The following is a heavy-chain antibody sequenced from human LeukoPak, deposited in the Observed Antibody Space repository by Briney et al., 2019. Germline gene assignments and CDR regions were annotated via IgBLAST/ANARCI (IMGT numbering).Heavy chain of an antibody. Sequence: GASAKVSCKASGYTFTGYYMHWVRQAPGQGLEWMGWINPNSGGTNYAQKFQGRVTMTRDTSISTAYMELSRLRSDDTAVYYCARGGIGYCSGGSCPMAFDIWGQGTMVTVSS. V-gene: IGHV1-2*02. J-gene: IGHJ3*02. CDR3: ARGGIGYCSGGSCPMAFDI. D-gene: IGHD2-15*01. CDR1: GYTFTGYY. CDR2: INPNSGGT.